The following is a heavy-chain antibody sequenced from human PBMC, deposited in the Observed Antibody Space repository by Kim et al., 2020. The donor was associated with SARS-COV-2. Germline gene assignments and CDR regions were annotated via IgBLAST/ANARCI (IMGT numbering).Heavy chain of an antibody. J-gene: IGHJ3*02. V-gene: IGHV3-30*02. Sequence: SVKRRFTISSDNSKITLYLQMNSLRAEDTAVYYCAKPRLLAVIRDAFDIWGQGTMVTVSS. CDR3: AKPRLLAVIRDAFDI. D-gene: IGHD6-19*01.